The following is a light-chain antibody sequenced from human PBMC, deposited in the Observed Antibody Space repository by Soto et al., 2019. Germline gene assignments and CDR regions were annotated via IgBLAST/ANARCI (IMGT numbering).Light chain of an antibody. J-gene: IGKJ1*01. CDR3: QQYNTWSPSWT. CDR2: AAS. V-gene: IGKV1-9*01. CDR1: QGISTY. Sequence: DIKLTQSPAFLSASVGDRVTITCRASQGISTYLAWYQQKPGKAPNLLIYAASTLQSGVPSRFSGRGSGTEFTLTISSLHSEDFAVYYCQQYNTWSPSWTFGQGTKVDI.